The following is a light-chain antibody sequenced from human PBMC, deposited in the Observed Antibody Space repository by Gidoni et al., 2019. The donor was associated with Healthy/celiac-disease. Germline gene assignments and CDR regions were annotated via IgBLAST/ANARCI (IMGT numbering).Light chain of an antibody. CDR1: QSISSY. CDR2: AAS. J-gene: IGKJ4*01. V-gene: IGKV1-39*01. CDR3: QQSYSTPQT. Sequence: DIQMTQSPSSLSASVGDRASITCRASQSISSYLNWYQQKPGKAPKLLIYAASSLQSGFPSRFSGSGSGTDFTLTISSLQPEDFATYYCQQSYSTPQTFGGGTKVEIK.